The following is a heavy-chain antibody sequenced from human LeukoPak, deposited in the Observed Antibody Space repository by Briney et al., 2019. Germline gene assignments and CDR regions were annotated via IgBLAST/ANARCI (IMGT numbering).Heavy chain of an antibody. D-gene: IGHD3-9*01. CDR2: IYYSGST. CDR3: ARGMAYYDILTGPSYYFDY. CDR1: GGSISSYY. J-gene: IGHJ4*02. Sequence: SETLSLTCTVSGGSISSYYWSWIRQPPGKGLEWIGYIYYSGSTNYNPSLKSRVTISVGTSKNQFSLKLSSVTAADTAVYYCARGMAYYDILTGPSYYFDYWGQGTLVTVSS. V-gene: IGHV4-59*01.